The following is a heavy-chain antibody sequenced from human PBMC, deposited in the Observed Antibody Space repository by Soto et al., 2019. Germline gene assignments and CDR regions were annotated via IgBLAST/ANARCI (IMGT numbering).Heavy chain of an antibody. V-gene: IGHV2-5*02. Sequence: SGPTLVNPTQTLTLTCTFSGFSLNTRAVGVGWIRQPPGKALEWLALIYWDDDKRYSPSLKSRLTITKDTSKNQVVLTMTNMDPVDTATYYCAHFSSSWSKYYFDYWGQGTLVTVSS. D-gene: IGHD6-13*01. CDR3: AHFSSSWSKYYFDY. CDR2: IYWDDDK. J-gene: IGHJ4*02. CDR1: GFSLNTRAVG.